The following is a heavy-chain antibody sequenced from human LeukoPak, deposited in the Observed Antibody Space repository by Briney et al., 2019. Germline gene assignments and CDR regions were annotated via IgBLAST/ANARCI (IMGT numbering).Heavy chain of an antibody. V-gene: IGHV3-48*01. D-gene: IGHD3-10*01. J-gene: IGHJ4*02. CDR1: GLTFSRYS. CDR2: ISSSGSTI. CDR3: ARGSFHYYPFF. Sequence: GGSLRLSCAASGLTFSRYSMLWVRQAPGKGLHWVSYISSSGSTIYYADPVQGRFTISRDNARNALFLQVSNLGVDDTAVYYCARGSFHYYPFFWGQGTLVTVSS.